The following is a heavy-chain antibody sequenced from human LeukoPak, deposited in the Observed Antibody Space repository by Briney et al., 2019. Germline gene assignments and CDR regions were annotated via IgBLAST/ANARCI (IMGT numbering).Heavy chain of an antibody. J-gene: IGHJ6*02. CDR3: ARGRSNYYGMDV. Sequence: SETLSLTCAVYGGSFSGYYWSWIRQPPGKGLEWIGEINHSGSTNYNPSLKSRVTISVDTSKNLFSLKVSSVTAADTAVYYCARGRSNYYGMDVWGQGTTVTVSS. D-gene: IGHD1-26*01. V-gene: IGHV4-34*01. CDR2: INHSGST. CDR1: GGSFSGYY.